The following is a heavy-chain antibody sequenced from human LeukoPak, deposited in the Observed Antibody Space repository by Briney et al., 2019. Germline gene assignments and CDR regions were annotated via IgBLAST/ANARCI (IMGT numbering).Heavy chain of an antibody. V-gene: IGHV1-69*04. CDR1: GDPYSTYA. D-gene: IGHD3-22*01. J-gene: IGHJ4*02. CDR2: IIPFLGRP. CDR3: ARVDHQTRDSSPH. Sequence: ASVKVSCEGSGDPYSTYAISWVRQAPGQGLEWMGRIIPFLGRPDYAQRFQGRVTITADKSTSTVYMEPNSLRSEDTGVYYCARVDHQTRDSSPHWGQGTLVTVSS.